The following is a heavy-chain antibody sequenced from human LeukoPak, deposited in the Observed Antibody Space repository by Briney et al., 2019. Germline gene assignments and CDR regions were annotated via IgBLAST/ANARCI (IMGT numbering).Heavy chain of an antibody. Sequence: PGGSLRLSCAASGFTFSSYWMHWVRHVRGRGVMWVSAIDNAGGRTNYADSVKGPSTISRDNAKSTLYLQMTNLGAEDTAVYYCVRGGFGHAMDVTGQGTTVTVSS. CDR2: IDNAGGRT. J-gene: IGHJ6*02. CDR3: VRGGFGHAMDV. CDR1: GFTFSSYW. D-gene: IGHD3-10*01. V-gene: IGHV3-74*01.